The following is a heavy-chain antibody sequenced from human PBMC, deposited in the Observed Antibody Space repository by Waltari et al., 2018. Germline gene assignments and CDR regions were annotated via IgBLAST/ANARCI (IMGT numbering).Heavy chain of an antibody. CDR1: GYSINSGYY. D-gene: IGHD2-2*03. V-gene: IGHV4-38-2*01. CDR3: SRQVLGYCTSAACRRLES. J-gene: IGHJ4*02. CDR2: IYHAGDT. Sequence: QVQLQESGPGLVKPSETLSLTCDVSGYSINSGYYWGWIRQSPGKGLEWIATIYHAGDTFYNPSLKSRVTISMDTSKNQFSLKLNSVTAADTAAYFCSRQVLGYCTSAACRRLESWGQGTLVTVSS.